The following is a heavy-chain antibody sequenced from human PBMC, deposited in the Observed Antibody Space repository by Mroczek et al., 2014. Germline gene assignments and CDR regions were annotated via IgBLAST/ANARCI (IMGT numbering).Heavy chain of an antibody. CDR1: GFTFSSYG. J-gene: IGHJ4*02. D-gene: IGHD5-18*01. Sequence: QVQLQQWGGGVVQPGRSLRLSCAASGFTFSSYGMHWVRQAPGKGLEWVAVISYDGSNKYYADSVKGRFTISRDNSKNTLYLQMNSLRAEDTAVYYCAKAVVVDTAMVLTSSYFDYWGQGTLVTVSS. CDR3: AKAVVVDTAMVLTSSYFDY. CDR2: ISYDGSNK. V-gene: IGHV3-30*18.